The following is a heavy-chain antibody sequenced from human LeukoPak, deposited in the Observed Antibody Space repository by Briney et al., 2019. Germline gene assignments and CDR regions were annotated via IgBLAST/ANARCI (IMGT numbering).Heavy chain of an antibody. J-gene: IGHJ4*02. D-gene: IGHD5-12*01. CDR3: AKKGLTVATYYFDY. CDR2: ISGSGGST. V-gene: IGHV3-23*01. CDR1: RFTFSSYG. Sequence: GGSLRLSCAASRFTFSSYGMNWVRQAPGKGLEWVSAISGSGGSTYYADSVKGRFTISRDNSKNTLYLQMNSLRAEDTAVYYCAKKGLTVATYYFDYWGQGTLVTVSS.